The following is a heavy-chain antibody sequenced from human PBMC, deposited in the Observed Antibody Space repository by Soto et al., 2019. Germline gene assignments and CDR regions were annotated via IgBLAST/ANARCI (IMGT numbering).Heavy chain of an antibody. CDR2: ISYDGSNK. CDR3: ARYRTKVPVAFDV. J-gene: IGHJ3*01. V-gene: IGHV3-30*03. Sequence: GGSLRLSCAASGFTFSSYGMHLVRQAPGKGLEWVAVISYDGSNKYYADSVKGRFTISRDNSKNTLYLQMNSLRAEDTAVYYCARYRTKVPVAFDVWGQGTMVTVSS. CDR1: GFTFSSYG. D-gene: IGHD3-16*02.